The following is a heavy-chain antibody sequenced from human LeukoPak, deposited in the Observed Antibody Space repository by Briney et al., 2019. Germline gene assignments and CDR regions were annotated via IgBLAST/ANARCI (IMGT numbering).Heavy chain of an antibody. CDR1: GYMFTTYG. CDR2: ISVYNGNT. J-gene: IGHJ6*03. V-gene: IGHV1-18*01. CDR3: ARETVVPAARLYYYYYMDV. Sequence: ASVKVSCKASGYMFTTYGIAWVRQAPGQGLEWMGRISVYNGNTKYAQKLQGRITMTTDTSTSTAYMELWSLRSDDTAVYYCARETVVPAARLYYYYYMDVWGKGTTVTVSS. D-gene: IGHD2-2*01.